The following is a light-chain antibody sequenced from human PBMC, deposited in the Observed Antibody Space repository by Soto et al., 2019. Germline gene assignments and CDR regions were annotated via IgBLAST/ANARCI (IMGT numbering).Light chain of an antibody. CDR3: QQYNNWPPIT. V-gene: IGKV3D-15*01. Sequence: IVFKQALGTLSLTPGQIPTLSCSASQSSISSYLAWCQQKPGQAPSRLIYGASTRGTGIPARFSGSGSGTEFTLTISSLQSEDFAAYYCQQYNNWPPITFGQGTRLEIK. CDR1: QSSISSY. J-gene: IGKJ5*01. CDR2: GAS.